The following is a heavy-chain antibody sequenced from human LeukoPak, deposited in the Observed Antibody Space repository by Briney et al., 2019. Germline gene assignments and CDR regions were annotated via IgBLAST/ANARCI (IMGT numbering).Heavy chain of an antibody. CDR2: IYHSGST. CDR1: GYSISSAYY. Sequence: SETLSLTCALSGYSISSAYYWGWIRQPPGKGLEWIGNIYHSGSTYYHPSLRSRVVISLDTSKNQFSLRLTSVTAADTAVYYCARLLNVVRGVLIDYWGQGTLVTVSS. CDR3: ARLLNVVRGVLIDY. J-gene: IGHJ4*02. D-gene: IGHD3-10*01. V-gene: IGHV4-38-2*01.